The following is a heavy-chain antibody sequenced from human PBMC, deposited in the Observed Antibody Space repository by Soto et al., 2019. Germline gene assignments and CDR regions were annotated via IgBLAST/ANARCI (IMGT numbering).Heavy chain of an antibody. V-gene: IGHV3-30*18. Sequence: GGSLRLSCAASGFTFSSYGMHWVRQAPGKGLEWVAVISYDGSNKYYADSVKGRFTISRDNSKNTLYLQMNSLRAEDTAVYYCAKVMVVVPAAMWEIDYWGQGTLVTVSS. CDR1: GFTFSSYG. CDR2: ISYDGSNK. D-gene: IGHD2-2*01. CDR3: AKVMVVVPAAMWEIDY. J-gene: IGHJ4*02.